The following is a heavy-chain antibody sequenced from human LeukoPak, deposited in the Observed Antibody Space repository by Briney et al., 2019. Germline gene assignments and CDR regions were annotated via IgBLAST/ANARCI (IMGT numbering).Heavy chain of an antibody. CDR3: ARGAGTTVYYIDV. CDR1: GFTFRTFP. J-gene: IGHJ6*03. Sequence: GGSLRLSCAASGFTFRTFPMHWVRQAPDQGLQWVAVIGNDGYNKYYSDSVRGRFTISRDNSKNTLSLQMDSLTTEDTAVYYCARGAGTTVYYIDVWGKGTTVTVSS. CDR2: IGNDGYNK. V-gene: IGHV3-30*01. D-gene: IGHD1-7*01.